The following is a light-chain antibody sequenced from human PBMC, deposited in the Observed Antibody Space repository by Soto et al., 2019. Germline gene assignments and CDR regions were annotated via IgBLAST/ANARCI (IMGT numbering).Light chain of an antibody. J-gene: IGKJ4*01. CDR3: QQHYNVPLT. CDR1: QHINNY. Sequence: DIPLTQSPSSLSASVGDRITITCQASQHINNYLNWYQQKLGKAPSLLIYDVSNLQPGVPSRFSGSGSGTDFALTISSLQPEDIAVYYCQQHYNVPLTFGGGTKV. V-gene: IGKV1-33*01. CDR2: DVS.